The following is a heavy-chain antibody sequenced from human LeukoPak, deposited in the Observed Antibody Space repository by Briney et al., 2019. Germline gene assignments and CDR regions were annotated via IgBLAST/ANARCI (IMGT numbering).Heavy chain of an antibody. D-gene: IGHD3-10*01. V-gene: IGHV3-11*01. J-gene: IGHJ4*02. CDR2: ISSSGSTI. Sequence: GGSLRLSCAASGFTFSDYYMSWIRQAPGKGLEWVSYISSSGSTIYYADSVKGRFTISRDNAKNSLYLQMNSLRAEDTAVYYCARDLFYGSGSLPDFGYWGQGTLVTVSS. CDR1: GFTFSDYY. CDR3: ARDLFYGSGSLPDFGY.